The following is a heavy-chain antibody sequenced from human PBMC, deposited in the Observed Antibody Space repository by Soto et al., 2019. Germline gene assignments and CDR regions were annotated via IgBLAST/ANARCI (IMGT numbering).Heavy chain of an antibody. Sequence: SLGPFCDASGFSLGSCGMHWVRQAPDKGLEWVAVIWFDGSKKYYPDSVEGRFTIAGDNSKSMLSLQRIRMRPEDTAVYYGARVRHAGSYYYYGMDVWGQGTTVTVSS. D-gene: IGHD3-10*01. CDR3: ARVRHAGSYYYYGMDV. CDR2: IWFDGSKK. J-gene: IGHJ6*02. V-gene: IGHV3-33*01. CDR1: GFSLGSCG.